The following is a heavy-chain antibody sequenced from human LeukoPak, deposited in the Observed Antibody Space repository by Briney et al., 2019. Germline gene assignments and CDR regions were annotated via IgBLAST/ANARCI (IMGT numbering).Heavy chain of an antibody. D-gene: IGHD3-22*01. J-gene: IGHJ4*02. V-gene: IGHV1-2*02. Sequence: ASVKVSCKASGYTFTGYYTHWVRQAPGQGLEWMGWINPNSGGTNYAQKFQGRVTMTRDTSISTAYMELSRLRSDDTAVYYCARGQELGSIYYDSSAQTDYWGQGTLVTVSS. CDR2: INPNSGGT. CDR3: ARGQELGSIYYDSSAQTDY. CDR1: GYTFTGYY.